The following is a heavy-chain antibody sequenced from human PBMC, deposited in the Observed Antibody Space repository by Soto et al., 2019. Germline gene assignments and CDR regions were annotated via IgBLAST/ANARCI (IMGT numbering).Heavy chain of an antibody. CDR3: ARGGGDTATPFDY. J-gene: IGHJ4*02. V-gene: IGHV4-61*01. Sequence: SETLSLTCTVSVGSVSSGSYYWNWIRQPPGKGLEWIGSIYHSGSTDYNPSLKSRVAISVDTSQNQFSLKLGSVTAADTAVYYCARGGGDTATPFDYWGQGTLVTVSS. D-gene: IGHD5-18*01. CDR1: VGSVSSGSYY. CDR2: IYHSGST.